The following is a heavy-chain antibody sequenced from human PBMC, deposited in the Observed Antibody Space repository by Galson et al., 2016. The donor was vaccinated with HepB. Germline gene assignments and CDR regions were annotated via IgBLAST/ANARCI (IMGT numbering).Heavy chain of an antibody. CDR3: AREGVALDH. Sequence: SWIRQPPGKGLEWIARIDWDDDKFYRTSLRTRLTISKDTSKNQVALTMTNMDPVDTATYYCAREGVALDHWGQGILVTVSS. V-gene: IGHV2-70*04. D-gene: IGHD3-3*01. CDR2: IDWDDDK. J-gene: IGHJ4*02.